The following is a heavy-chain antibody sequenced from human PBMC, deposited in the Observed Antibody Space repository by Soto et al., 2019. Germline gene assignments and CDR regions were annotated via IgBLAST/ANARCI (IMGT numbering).Heavy chain of an antibody. Sequence: ASVKVSCKASGYTFTSYGISWVRQAPGQGLEWMGWISAYNGNTNYAQKLQGRVTMTTDTSTSTAYMELRSLRSDDTAVYYCARDNPAYNWNPLYYYYGMDVWGQGTTVTVSS. J-gene: IGHJ6*02. V-gene: IGHV1-18*01. CDR2: ISAYNGNT. CDR1: GYTFTSYG. CDR3: ARDNPAYNWNPLYYYYGMDV. D-gene: IGHD1-1*01.